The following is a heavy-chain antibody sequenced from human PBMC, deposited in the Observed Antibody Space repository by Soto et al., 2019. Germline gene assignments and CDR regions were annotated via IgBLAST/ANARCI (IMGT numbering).Heavy chain of an antibody. D-gene: IGHD2-2*01. V-gene: IGHV1-18*01. Sequence: QVQLVQSGAEVKKPGASVKVSCRVSGYTFTSFGISWVRQAPGQGLEWMAWISSYNDNKKYAQKIQGRVTMTTDTSTSTVYIELRSLISDDTAMYFCARDRIVAVPAGHDVFDFWGQGTLVTVSS. CDR2: ISSYNDNK. CDR1: GYTFTSFG. CDR3: ARDRIVAVPAGHDVFDF. J-gene: IGHJ3*01.